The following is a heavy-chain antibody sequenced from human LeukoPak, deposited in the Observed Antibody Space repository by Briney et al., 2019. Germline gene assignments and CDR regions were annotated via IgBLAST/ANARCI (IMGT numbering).Heavy chain of an antibody. Sequence: ASVKDSCKASGYTFTDYGISWGRQAPGQGLEWMGWICAYKGNTYYAQRFQVRVTMTTDTSTNTAYMELRRLRFDDRAVYSCPRDKSVAGAFDYWGQGTLVTVSS. J-gene: IGHJ4*02. D-gene: IGHD2-15*01. CDR1: GYTFTDYG. CDR3: PRDKSVAGAFDY. CDR2: ICAYKGNT. V-gene: IGHV1-18*01.